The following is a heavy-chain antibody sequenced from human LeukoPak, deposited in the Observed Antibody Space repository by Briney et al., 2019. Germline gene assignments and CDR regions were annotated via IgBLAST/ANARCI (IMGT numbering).Heavy chain of an antibody. J-gene: IGHJ6*03. CDR3: ARDRGITMVRGVPHYYYYMDV. V-gene: IGHV1-2*02. D-gene: IGHD3-10*01. CDR1: GYTFTGYY. Sequence: GASVKVSCKASGYTFTGYYMHWVRQAPGQGLEWMGWINPNSGGTNYAQKFQGRVTMTRDTSISTAYMELSRLRSDDTAVYYCARDRGITMVRGVPHYYYYMDVWGKGTTVTISS. CDR2: INPNSGGT.